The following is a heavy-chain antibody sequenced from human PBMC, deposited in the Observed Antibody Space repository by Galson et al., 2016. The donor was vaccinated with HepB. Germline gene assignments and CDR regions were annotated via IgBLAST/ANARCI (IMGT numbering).Heavy chain of an antibody. Sequence: SLRLSCAASGITFSDSYMTWIRQAPGKGLEWLSYISSSGSTIYYADSVKGRFTIPRDNAKSSLYLQMSSLRAGDTAVYYCARVMVDYHYWSNKPKHYYSGMDVWGQGTTVTVSS. CDR3: ARVMVDYHYWSNKPKHYYSGMDV. CDR1: GITFSDSY. J-gene: IGHJ6*02. CDR2: ISSSGSTI. D-gene: IGHD3-3*01. V-gene: IGHV3-11*01.